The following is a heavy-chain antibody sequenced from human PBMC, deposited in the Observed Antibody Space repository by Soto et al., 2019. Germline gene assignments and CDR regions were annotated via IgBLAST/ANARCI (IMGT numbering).Heavy chain of an antibody. J-gene: IGHJ5*02. CDR1: GGTFSSYA. CDR3: ASGGDSSGYYSYNWFDP. Sequence: GASVKVSCKASGGTFSSYAISWVRQAPGQGLEWMGGIIPIFGTANYAQKFQGRVTITADESTSTAYMELSSLRSEDTAVYYCASGGDSSGYYSYNWFDPWGQGTLVTVSS. D-gene: IGHD3-22*01. V-gene: IGHV1-69*13. CDR2: IIPIFGTA.